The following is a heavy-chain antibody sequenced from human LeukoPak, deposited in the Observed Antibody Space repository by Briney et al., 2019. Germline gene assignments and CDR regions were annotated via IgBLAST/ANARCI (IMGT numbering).Heavy chain of an antibody. CDR1: GGSISSYY. CDR3: ARRGQAGYLY. J-gene: IGHJ4*02. Sequence: ASETLSLTCTVSGGSISSYYWSWIRQPPGKGLEWIGEINHSGSTNYNPSLKSRVTISVDTSKNQFSLNLNSVTAADTAVYYCARRGQAGYLYWGQGTLVTVSS. CDR2: INHSGST. D-gene: IGHD3-16*02. V-gene: IGHV4-34*01.